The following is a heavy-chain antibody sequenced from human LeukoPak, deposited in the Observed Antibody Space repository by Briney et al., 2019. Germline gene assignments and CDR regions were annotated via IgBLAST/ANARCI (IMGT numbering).Heavy chain of an antibody. V-gene: IGHV3-33*01. CDR3: ARGGYDSTGYSVYYFDC. Sequence: GGSLRLSCAASGFTFSNYDMHWVRQAPGKGLEWVAVIFYDGSNKYSADSVKGRFTISRDNSENTLFLQMNSLRAEDTAVYYCARGGYDSTGYSVYYFDCWGQGTLVTVSS. CDR2: IFYDGSNK. J-gene: IGHJ4*02. CDR1: GFTFSNYD. D-gene: IGHD3-22*01.